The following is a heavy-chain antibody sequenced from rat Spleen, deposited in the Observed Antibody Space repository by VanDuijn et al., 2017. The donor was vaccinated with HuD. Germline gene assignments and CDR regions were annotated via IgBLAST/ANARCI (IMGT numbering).Heavy chain of an antibody. CDR3: TRGTYFRH. Sequence: QVQLKESGPGLVQPSETLSLTCTVSGFSLTTYSVSWVRQSPGKGLEWMGVIWTGGNTAYNSLLKSRLSISRDISKSQVFLKMNNLRSEDTATYYCTRGTYFRHWGQGVMVTVSS. CDR1: GFSLTTYS. D-gene: IGHD4-6*01. CDR2: IWTGGNT. J-gene: IGHJ2*01. V-gene: IGHV2-15*01.